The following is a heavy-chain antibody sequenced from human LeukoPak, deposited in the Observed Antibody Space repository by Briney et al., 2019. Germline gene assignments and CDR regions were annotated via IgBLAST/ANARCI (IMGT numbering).Heavy chain of an antibody. Sequence: GGSLRLSCAASGFTFSSYWMHWVRQAPGKGLVWVSRINTDESRTNYADSVKGRFTISRDNSKNTLYLQMNSLRAEDTAVYYCARSADYGDYDDAFDIWGQGTMVTVSS. CDR2: INTDESRT. J-gene: IGHJ3*02. CDR1: GFTFSSYW. D-gene: IGHD4-17*01. V-gene: IGHV3-74*01. CDR3: ARSADYGDYDDAFDI.